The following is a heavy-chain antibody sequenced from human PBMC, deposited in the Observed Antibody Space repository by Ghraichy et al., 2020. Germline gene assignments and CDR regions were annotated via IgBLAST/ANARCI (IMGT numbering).Heavy chain of an antibody. CDR2: ISGSSSNT. Sequence: ETLSLTCAASGFAFSRYNINWVRQAPGKGLEWVSYISGSSSNTYYGDSVGGRFTISRDNAKNSLYLQMNSLRAEDTAVYYCARSLGELSLWSFDYWGQGTLVTVSS. J-gene: IGHJ4*02. CDR3: ARSLGELSLWSFDY. CDR1: GFAFSRYN. D-gene: IGHD3-16*01. V-gene: IGHV3-48*04.